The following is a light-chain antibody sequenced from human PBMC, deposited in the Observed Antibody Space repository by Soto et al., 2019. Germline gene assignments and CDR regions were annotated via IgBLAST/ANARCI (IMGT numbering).Light chain of an antibody. J-gene: IGKJ1*01. Sequence: EIVLTQSPGTLSLSPGERATLSCRASQSVSSNFLAWYQQKPGQAPRLLISGASNRATGIPDRFSGSGSGTDFTLTISSLQSDDFALYYCQQYNNWLGTFGQGTKVEIK. CDR3: QQYNNWLGT. V-gene: IGKV3-20*01. CDR2: GAS. CDR1: QSVSSNF.